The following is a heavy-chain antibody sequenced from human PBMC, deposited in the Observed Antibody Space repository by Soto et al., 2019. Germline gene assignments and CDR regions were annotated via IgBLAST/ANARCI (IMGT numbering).Heavy chain of an antibody. D-gene: IGHD6-6*01. CDR1: GFTFSSYA. V-gene: IGHV3-23*01. J-gene: IGHJ4*02. CDR2: ISGSGGST. CDR3: AKDSTAYSSSYDFDY. Sequence: EVQLLESGGGLVQPGGSLRLSCAASGFTFSSYAISWVRQAPGKGLEWVSAISGSGGSTYYADSVKGRFTISRDNSKNTLYLQMNSLRAEDTAVYYCAKDSTAYSSSYDFDYWGQGTLVTVSS.